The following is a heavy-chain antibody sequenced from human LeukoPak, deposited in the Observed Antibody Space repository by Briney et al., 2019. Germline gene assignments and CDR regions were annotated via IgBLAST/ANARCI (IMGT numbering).Heavy chain of an antibody. CDR1: GFTFSSYA. Sequence: GGSLRLSCAASGFTFSSYAMSWVRQAPGKGLEWVAVISYDGSNKYYADSVKGRFTISRDNSKNTLYLQMNSLRAEDTAVYYCARGPTVTLRLPFDYWGQGTLVTVSS. CDR2: ISYDGSNK. V-gene: IGHV3-30*04. J-gene: IGHJ4*02. D-gene: IGHD4-17*01. CDR3: ARGPTVTLRLPFDY.